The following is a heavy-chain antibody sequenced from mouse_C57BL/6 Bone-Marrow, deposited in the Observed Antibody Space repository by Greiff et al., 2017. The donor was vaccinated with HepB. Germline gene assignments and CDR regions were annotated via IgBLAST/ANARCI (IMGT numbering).Heavy chain of an antibody. CDR2: IYPGDGDT. CDR1: GYAFSSYW. Sequence: QVHVKQSGAELVKPGASVKISCKASGYAFSSYWMNWVKQRPGKGLEWIGQIYPGDGDTNYNGKFKGKATLTADKSSSTAYMQLSSLTSEDSAVYFCARGHYDYDVRFDYWGQGTTLTVSS. CDR3: ARGHYDYDVRFDY. D-gene: IGHD2-4*01. J-gene: IGHJ2*01. V-gene: IGHV1-80*01.